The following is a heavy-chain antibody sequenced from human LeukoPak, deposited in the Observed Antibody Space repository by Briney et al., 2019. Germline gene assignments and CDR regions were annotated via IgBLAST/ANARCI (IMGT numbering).Heavy chain of an antibody. D-gene: IGHD4-17*01. CDR2: IYSSGSYI. CDR3: ARDRTTVSSPLDY. J-gene: IGHJ4*02. Sequence: GGSLRLSCAASGFTFSTYTTNWVRQAPGKGLEWVSSIYSSGSYIYYADSVQGRFTISRDNAKNSLYLQMNSLRAEDTALYYCARDRTTVSSPLDYWGQGTLVIVSS. V-gene: IGHV3-21*01. CDR1: GFTFSTYT.